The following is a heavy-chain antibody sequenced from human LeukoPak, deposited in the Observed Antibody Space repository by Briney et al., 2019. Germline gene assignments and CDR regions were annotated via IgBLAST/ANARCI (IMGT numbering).Heavy chain of an antibody. CDR1: GGSISSSNW. V-gene: IGHV4-4*02. D-gene: IGHD3-22*01. CDR3: AREGYYYDSSGLGY. J-gene: IGHJ4*02. CDR2: IYHSGST. Sequence: SGTLSLTCAVSGGSISSSNWWSWVRQPPGKGLEWIGGIYHSGSTNYNPSLKSRVTISVDKSKNQFSLKLSSVTAADTAVNYCAREGYYYDSSGLGYWGQGTLVTVSS.